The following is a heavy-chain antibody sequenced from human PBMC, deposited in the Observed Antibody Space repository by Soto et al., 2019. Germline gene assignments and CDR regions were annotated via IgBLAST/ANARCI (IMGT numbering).Heavy chain of an antibody. CDR3: AGSWSYYDSSAHTPYFDY. D-gene: IGHD3-22*01. V-gene: IGHV3-23*01. CDR1: GFTFSSYA. CDR2: ISGSGGST. J-gene: IGHJ4*02. Sequence: GGSLRLSCAASGFTFSSYAMSWVRQAPGKGLEWVSAISGSGGSTYYADSVKGRFTISRDNSKNTLYLQMNSLRAEDTAVYYCAGSWSYYDSSAHTPYFDYWGQGTLVTVSS.